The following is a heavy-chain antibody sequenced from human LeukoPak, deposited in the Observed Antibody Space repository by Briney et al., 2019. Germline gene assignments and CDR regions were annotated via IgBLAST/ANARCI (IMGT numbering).Heavy chain of an antibody. CDR3: ATKQWLAPPPDS. Sequence: GGCLRLSCAASGFTLSKYWMLWVRQAPGKGLESASRINTDGTVTTYADSVKGRFTVSRDNADNTMFLQMNSVRDEDTAVYYCATKQWLAPPPDSWGQGTPVTVSS. V-gene: IGHV3-74*01. J-gene: IGHJ4*02. CDR1: GFTLSKYW. CDR2: INTDGTVT. D-gene: IGHD6-19*01.